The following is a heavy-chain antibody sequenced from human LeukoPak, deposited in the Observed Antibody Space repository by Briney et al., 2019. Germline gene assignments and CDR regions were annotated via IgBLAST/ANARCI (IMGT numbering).Heavy chain of an antibody. CDR2: INPNTGGT. CDR3: ARGGASWFIDY. Sequence: ASVKVSCKASGYTFTDYFMYWVRQAPGQGLEWMGRINPNTGGTRYSQKFQGRVTMTRDTSINTAYMELSSLRSDDTALYYCARGGASWFIDYCDQGTLVTVSS. J-gene: IGHJ4*02. V-gene: IGHV1-2*06. D-gene: IGHD3-10*01. CDR1: GYTFTDYF.